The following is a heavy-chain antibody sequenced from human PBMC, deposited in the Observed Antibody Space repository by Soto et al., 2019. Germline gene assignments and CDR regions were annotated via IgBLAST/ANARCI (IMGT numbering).Heavy chain of an antibody. V-gene: IGHV1-18*01. J-gene: IGHJ4*02. CDR1: GGIFRSYA. CDR2: ISAYNGNT. D-gene: IGHD5-12*01. CDR3: ARGGGIVATIQEFDY. Sequence: SVKGSCKAFGGIFRSYAIRWLRQAPAQGLEWMGWISAYNGNTNYAQKLQGSVTMTTDTSTSTAYMELRSLRSDDTAVYYCARGGGIVATIQEFDYWGQGTLVNVSS.